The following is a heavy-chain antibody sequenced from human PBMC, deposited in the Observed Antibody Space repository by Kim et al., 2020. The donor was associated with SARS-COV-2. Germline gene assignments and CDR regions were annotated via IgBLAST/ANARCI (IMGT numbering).Heavy chain of an antibody. D-gene: IGHD7-27*01. V-gene: IGHV4-34*01. CDR3: ARARIALGSYFDF. J-gene: IGHJ4*02. Sequence: SETLSLTCVVNGGSFSGHLWTWIRQFPGRGLEWLGEVNHSGTTNYNPSLRNRVSMSIDTSTNQFSLKLTSLTAADTSVYYYARARIALGSYFDFWGPGSPVTVSS. CDR2: VNHSGTT. CDR1: GGSFSGHL.